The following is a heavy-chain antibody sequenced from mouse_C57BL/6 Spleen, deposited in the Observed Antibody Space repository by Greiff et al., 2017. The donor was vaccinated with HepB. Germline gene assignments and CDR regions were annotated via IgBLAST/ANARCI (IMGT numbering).Heavy chain of an antibody. CDR2: INPNYGTT. V-gene: IGHV1-39*01. Sequence: EVQVVESGPELVKPGASVKISCKASGYSFTDYNMNWVKQSNGKSLEWIGVINPNYGTTSYNQKFKGKATLTVDQSSSTAYMQLNSLTSEDSAVYYCAKPGSITGTFDYWGQGTTLTVSS. J-gene: IGHJ2*01. CDR3: AKPGSITGTFDY. CDR1: GYSFTDYN. D-gene: IGHD4-1*01.